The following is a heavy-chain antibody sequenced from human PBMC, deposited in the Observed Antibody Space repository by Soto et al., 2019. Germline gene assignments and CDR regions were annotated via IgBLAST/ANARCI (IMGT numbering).Heavy chain of an antibody. CDR3: ARRRDSAITEPAGFDY. Sequence: GESLKISCKGSGYIFTSYWIGWVRQMPGKGLEWMGIIYPDDSDSRYSPSFQGQVTISADKYSNTAYLQWSSLEASDTAMYFCARRRDSAITEPAGFDYWGQGPWVTVSS. J-gene: IGHJ4*02. CDR1: GYIFTSYW. V-gene: IGHV5-51*01. CDR2: IYPDDSDS. D-gene: IGHD3-16*01.